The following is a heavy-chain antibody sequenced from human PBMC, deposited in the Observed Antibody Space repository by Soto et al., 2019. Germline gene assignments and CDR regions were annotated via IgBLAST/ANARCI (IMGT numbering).Heavy chain of an antibody. CDR3: TRQHGGTAMSSDAFDI. J-gene: IGHJ3*02. CDR1: GFTFSGSA. D-gene: IGHD5-18*01. Sequence: GGSLRLSCAASGFTFSGSAMHWVRQASGKGLEWVGRIRSKANSYATAYAASVKGRFTISRDDSKNTAYLQMNSLKTEDTAVYYCTRQHGGTAMSSDAFDIWGQGTMVTVSS. CDR2: IRSKANSYAT. V-gene: IGHV3-73*01.